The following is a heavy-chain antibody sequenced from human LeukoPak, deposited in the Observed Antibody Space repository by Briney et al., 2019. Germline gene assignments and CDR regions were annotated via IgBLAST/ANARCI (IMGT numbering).Heavy chain of an antibody. CDR3: AREVVTRRNAFDI. D-gene: IGHD3-22*01. CDR2: INPSGGST. CDR1: GYTFTSYD. V-gene: IGHV1-46*01. J-gene: IGHJ3*02. Sequence: ASVKVSCKASGYTFTSYDINWVRQATGQGLEWMGIINPSGGSTSYAQKFQGRVTMTRDMSTSTVYMELSSLRSEDTAVYYCAREVVTRRNAFDIWGQGTMVTVSS.